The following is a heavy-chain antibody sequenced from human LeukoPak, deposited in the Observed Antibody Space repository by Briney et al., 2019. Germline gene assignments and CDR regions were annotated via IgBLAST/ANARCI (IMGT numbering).Heavy chain of an antibody. V-gene: IGHV3-73*01. CDR1: GFTFSGSA. CDR2: IRSKANSYAT. Sequence: PGGSLRLSCAASGFTFSGSAMHWVRQASGKGLEWVGRIRSKANSYATAYAASVKGRFTISRDDSKNTAYLQMNSLKTEDTAAYYCTRSDRYFDWLDYYMDVWGKGTTVTVSS. D-gene: IGHD3-9*01. J-gene: IGHJ6*03. CDR3: TRSDRYFDWLDYYMDV.